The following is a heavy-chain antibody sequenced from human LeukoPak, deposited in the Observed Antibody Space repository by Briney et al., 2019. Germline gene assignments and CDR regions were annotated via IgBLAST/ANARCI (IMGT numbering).Heavy chain of an antibody. V-gene: IGHV4-31*03. Sequence: SETLSLTCTVSGGSISSGGYYWSWIRQHPGKGLEWIGYIYYSGSTYYNTSRKGRVTISVDTSKNHFSLKLSAVTAADTAVYYCARCEALDYGDYQYFCHYWGEGTLVSVSS. CDR3: ARCEALDYGDYQYFCHY. J-gene: IGHJ4*02. CDR2: IYYSGST. CDR1: GGSISSGGYY. D-gene: IGHD4-17*01.